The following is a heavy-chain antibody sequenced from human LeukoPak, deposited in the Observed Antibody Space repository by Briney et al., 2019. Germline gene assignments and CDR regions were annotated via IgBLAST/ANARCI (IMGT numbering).Heavy chain of an antibody. Sequence: GGSLRLSCAASRFTFSNHAMSWVRQAPGRGLEWVSAISGSSGLTYYADSVKGRFTIPRDNSKNTLFLQMNSLRAEDTAVYYCARRGESASYGDYRFDYWGQGTLVTVSS. V-gene: IGHV3-23*01. J-gene: IGHJ4*02. CDR2: ISGSSGLT. CDR1: RFTFSNHA. CDR3: ARRGESASYGDYRFDY. D-gene: IGHD4-17*01.